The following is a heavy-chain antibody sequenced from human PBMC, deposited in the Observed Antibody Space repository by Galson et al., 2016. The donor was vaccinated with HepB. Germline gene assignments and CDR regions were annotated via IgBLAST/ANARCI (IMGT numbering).Heavy chain of an antibody. CDR1: GYPFSSYA. J-gene: IGHJ4*02. CDR3: ASEIVFSGYPEH. D-gene: IGHD2-15*01. CDR2: ISYDGSNK. V-gene: IGHV3-30-3*01. Sequence: SLRLSCAVSGYPFSSYAMHWVRQAPGKGLEWVAIISYDGSNKYYADSVKCRFTISRDDSKNTLYLQMNSLRAEDTAVYYCASEIVFSGYPEHWGQGTMVTVSS.